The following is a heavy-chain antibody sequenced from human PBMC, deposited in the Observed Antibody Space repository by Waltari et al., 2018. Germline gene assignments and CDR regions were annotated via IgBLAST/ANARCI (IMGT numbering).Heavy chain of an antibody. CDR1: GGSISRGVYS. CDR2: NYHRGST. CDR3: DSATNDFWSGYQY. V-gene: IGHV4-30-2*01. J-gene: IGHJ4*02. Sequence: QLQLQESGSGLVKPSQTLSLTCAVSGGSISRGVYSWSWIRQPPGNGLEWMGYNYHRGSTYYNPSLKSRVTISVDRSKNQFSLKLSSVTDADTAVYYCDSATNDFWSGYQYWGQGTLVTVSS. D-gene: IGHD3-3*01.